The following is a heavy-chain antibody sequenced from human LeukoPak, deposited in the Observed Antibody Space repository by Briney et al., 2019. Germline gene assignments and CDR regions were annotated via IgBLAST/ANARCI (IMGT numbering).Heavy chain of an antibody. CDR1: GFSFSSYG. D-gene: IGHD7-27*01. V-gene: IGHV3-30*03. CDR3: ARGLGNYYYSMDV. J-gene: IGHJ6*02. CDR2: ISYDGDNK. Sequence: PGGSLRLSCAASGFSFSSYGMHWVRQAPGKGLEWVAVISYDGDNKYYADSVNGRFTISRDNSKNTLYLQMNSLRAEDTAVYYCARGLGNYYYSMDVWGQGTTVTVSS.